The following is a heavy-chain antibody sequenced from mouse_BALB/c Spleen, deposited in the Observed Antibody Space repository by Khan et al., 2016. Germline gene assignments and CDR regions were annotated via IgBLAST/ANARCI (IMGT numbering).Heavy chain of an antibody. J-gene: IGHJ1*01. CDR3: SRGGYYGDSHYWYFGV. CDR2: ISYDGSD. Sequence: EVKLEESGPGLVKPSQSLSLTCSVIGYSITSGFDWNWIRQFPGNKLEWMGYISYDGSDNYNPSLKNRISITRDTPKNQFFLKLNSVTTEDTATYYCSRGGYYGDSHYWYFGVWGAGTTVTVSS. V-gene: IGHV3-6*02. CDR1: GYSITSGFD. D-gene: IGHD1-1*02.